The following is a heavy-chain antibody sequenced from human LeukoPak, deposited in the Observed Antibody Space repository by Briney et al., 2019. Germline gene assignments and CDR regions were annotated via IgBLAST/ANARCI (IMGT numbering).Heavy chain of an antibody. V-gene: IGHV3-23*01. Sequence: GGSLRLSCAASGFTFSSYAMSWVRQAPGKGLEWVSAISGSGGSTYYADSVKGRFTISRDNSKNTLYLQMNSLRAEDTAVYYCAKARREYSSSWYVSYWDQGTLVTVSS. CDR1: GFTFSSYA. CDR3: AKARREYSSSWYVSY. CDR2: ISGSGGST. J-gene: IGHJ4*02. D-gene: IGHD6-13*01.